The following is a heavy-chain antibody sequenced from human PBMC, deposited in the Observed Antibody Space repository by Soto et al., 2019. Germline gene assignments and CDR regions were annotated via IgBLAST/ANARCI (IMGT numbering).Heavy chain of an antibody. V-gene: IGHV4-34*01. CDR2: INHSGST. D-gene: IGHD2-2*01. Sequence: SETLSLTCAVYGGSFSGYYWSWLRQPPGKGLEWIGEINHSGSTNYNPPLKSRVTISVDTSKNQFSLKLSSVTAADTAVYYCARGPYSSSTSCYGVPWFDPWGQGTLVTVSS. J-gene: IGHJ5*02. CDR3: ARGPYSSSTSCYGVPWFDP. CDR1: GGSFSGYY.